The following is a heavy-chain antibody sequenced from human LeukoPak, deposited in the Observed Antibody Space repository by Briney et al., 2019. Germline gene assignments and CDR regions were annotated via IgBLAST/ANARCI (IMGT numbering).Heavy chain of an antibody. Sequence: PGGSLRLSCAASGFTFDDYGMSWVRQAPGKGLEWVSGINWNGGSTGYADSVKGRFTISRDNAKNSLYLQMNSLRAEDTALYYFAIGQYCSSTSCHAIFDYSGQGTLVTVSS. D-gene: IGHD2-2*01. J-gene: IGHJ4*02. CDR2: INWNGGST. V-gene: IGHV3-20*04. CDR3: AIGQYCSSTSCHAIFDY. CDR1: GFTFDDYG.